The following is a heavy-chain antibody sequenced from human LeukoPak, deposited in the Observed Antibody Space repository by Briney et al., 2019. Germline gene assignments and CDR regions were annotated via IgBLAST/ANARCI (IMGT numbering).Heavy chain of an antibody. CDR1: GFSFSDYN. J-gene: IGHJ4*02. CDR3: ARGRPTGASRVFVVQ. CDR2: ISAGGGTI. Sequence: GGSLRLSCAVSGFSFSDYNMKWVRQAPGRGLEWISYISAGGGTIYYADSVKGRFTISRDNAKSSLYLLMNSLRVDDTGVYYCARGRPTGASRVFVVQWGQGTLVTVSS. D-gene: IGHD2-15*01. V-gene: IGHV3-48*04.